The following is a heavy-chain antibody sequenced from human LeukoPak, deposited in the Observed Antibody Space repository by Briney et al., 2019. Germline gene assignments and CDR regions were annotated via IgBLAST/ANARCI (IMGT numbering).Heavy chain of an antibody. Sequence: GASVKVSCKASGGTFSSYAISWVRQAPGQGLEWMGGIIPIFGTANYAQKFQGRVTITADESTSTACMELSSLRSEDTAVYYCAIGGDGYTTPDYYGMDVWGQGTTVTVSS. V-gene: IGHV1-69*13. CDR2: IIPIFGTA. D-gene: IGHD5-24*01. J-gene: IGHJ6*02. CDR1: GGTFSSYA. CDR3: AIGGDGYTTPDYYGMDV.